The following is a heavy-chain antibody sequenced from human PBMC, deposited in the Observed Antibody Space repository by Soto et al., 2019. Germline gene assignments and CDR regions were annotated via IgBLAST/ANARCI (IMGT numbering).Heavy chain of an antibody. CDR1: GGTFSSYT. Sequence: QVQLVQSGAEVKKPGSSVKVSCKASGGTFSSYTISWVRQAPGQGLEWMGRIIPILGIANYAQKFQGRVTITADKSTSTAYMELSSLRSEDTDVYYCARGYDILTGYSKRGFDYWGQGTLVTVSS. J-gene: IGHJ4*02. D-gene: IGHD3-9*01. CDR3: ARGYDILTGYSKRGFDY. V-gene: IGHV1-69*02. CDR2: IIPILGIA.